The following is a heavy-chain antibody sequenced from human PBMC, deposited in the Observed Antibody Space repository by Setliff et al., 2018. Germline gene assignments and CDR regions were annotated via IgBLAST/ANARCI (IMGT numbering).Heavy chain of an antibody. CDR2: IHGTEGT. D-gene: IGHD3-10*01. CDR1: DGSLYSGNYY. CDR3: ARGYYNGRGYYYLPCSFDS. Sequence: SETLSLTCTVSDGSLYSGNYYWTWIRQPAGKALEWIGHIHGTEGTHYDPSLESRVTISRDKSPNQFSLMLRSVTAADTALYYCARGYYNGRGYYYLPCSFDSWGRGIVVTVSS. J-gene: IGHJ4*02. V-gene: IGHV4-61*09.